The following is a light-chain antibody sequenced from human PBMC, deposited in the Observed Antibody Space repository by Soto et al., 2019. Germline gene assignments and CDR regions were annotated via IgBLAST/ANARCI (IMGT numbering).Light chain of an antibody. CDR1: QSISSW. V-gene: IGKV1-5*03. J-gene: IGKJ1*01. Sequence: DIQMTQSTSTLSASVGDRVTITCRASQSISSWLAWYQQKPGKAPKLLIYKASSLESGVPSRFSGSGSGTEFTLTISSLQPDDFATYYCQQYNSYSPWTFGQGTKV. CDR2: KAS. CDR3: QQYNSYSPWT.